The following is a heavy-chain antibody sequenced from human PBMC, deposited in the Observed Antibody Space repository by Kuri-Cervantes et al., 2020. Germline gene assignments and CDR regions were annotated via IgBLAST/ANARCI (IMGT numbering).Heavy chain of an antibody. CDR2: ISGSGGIT. Sequence: GGSLRLSCVVSGFTFSNHWMSWVRQAPGKGLEWVSSISGSGGITYHADSVKGRFTISRDNTKNTLYLQMNSLRGEDTAVYYCAKSSSIAARPDDYWGQGTLVTVSS. CDR3: AKSSSIAARPDDY. CDR1: GFTFSNHW. J-gene: IGHJ4*02. D-gene: IGHD6-6*01. V-gene: IGHV3-23*01.